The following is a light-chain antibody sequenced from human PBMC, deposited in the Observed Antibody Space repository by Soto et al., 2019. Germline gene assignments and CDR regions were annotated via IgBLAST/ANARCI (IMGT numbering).Light chain of an antibody. Sequence: EVVLTQSPGTLSLSPGEGATLSCKATQRVGSSYLAWYQQKPGQAPRLLIYGASNRATGIPDRFSGSGSGTYFILSISRLEPEDFAVYFCQQYGSSPFTFGGGTKVEV. CDR3: QQYGSSPFT. CDR2: GAS. V-gene: IGKV3-20*01. CDR1: QRVGSSY. J-gene: IGKJ4*01.